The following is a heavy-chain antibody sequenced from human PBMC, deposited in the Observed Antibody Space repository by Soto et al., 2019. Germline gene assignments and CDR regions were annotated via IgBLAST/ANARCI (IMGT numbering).Heavy chain of an antibody. CDR3: ARVEHDSSGYRVNYFDY. Sequence: QVQLQESGPELVKPSQTLSLTCTVSGGSIRSGGYYWSWMRQDPGKGMEWIGYIYYSGSTYYNPSLKSRVTISVDTSKNQFSLKLSSVTAADTAVYYCARVEHDSSGYRVNYFDYWGQGTLVTVSS. V-gene: IGHV4-31*03. CDR1: GGSIRSGGYY. J-gene: IGHJ4*02. D-gene: IGHD3-22*01. CDR2: IYYSGST.